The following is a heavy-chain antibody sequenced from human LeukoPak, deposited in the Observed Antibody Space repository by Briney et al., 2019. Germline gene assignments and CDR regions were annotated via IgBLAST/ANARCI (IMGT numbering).Heavy chain of an antibody. CDR2: MRYDGNNK. CDR1: GFSFYIFG. J-gene: IGHJ4*02. V-gene: IGHV3-30*02. Sequence: GGPVRLSCAASGFSFYIFGMQGVRQARGKARVWVAFMRYDGNNKYYADSVKGRFTISRDNSKNTLYLQMNSLRSEDTAMYYCAKEEGNTLGDYWGQGTMVTVSS. CDR3: AKEEGNTLGDY. D-gene: IGHD7-27*01.